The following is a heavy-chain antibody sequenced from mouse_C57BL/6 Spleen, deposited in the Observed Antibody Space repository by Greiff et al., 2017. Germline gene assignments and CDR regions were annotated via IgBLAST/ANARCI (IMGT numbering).Heavy chain of an antibody. J-gene: IGHJ2*01. CDR3: AGGTTVVGKNYFDY. D-gene: IGHD1-1*01. CDR1: GYTFTSYW. Sequence: QVQLQQPGAELVRPGSSVKLSCKASGYTFTSYWLHWVKQRPIQGLEWIGNIDPSDRETHYNQKFKDQATLTVDKSSSTAYMKLRSLTSEDSAVYDCAGGTTVVGKNYFDYWGQGTTLTVAS. V-gene: IGHV1-52*01. CDR2: IDPSDRET.